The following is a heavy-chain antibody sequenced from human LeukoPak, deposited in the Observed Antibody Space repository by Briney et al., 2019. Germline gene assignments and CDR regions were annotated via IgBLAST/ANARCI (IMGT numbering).Heavy chain of an antibody. CDR3: ARGLTWMTVTIGRGWFDP. CDR2: IYHSGST. CDR1: GGSISSGAYS. J-gene: IGHJ5*02. D-gene: IGHD4-17*01. Sequence: SETLSLTCAVSGGSISSGAYSWSWIRQPPGKGLEWIGYIYHSGSTYYNPSLKSRVTISVDRSKNQFSLKLSSVTAADTAVYYCARGLTWMTVTIGRGWFDPWGQGTLVTVSS. V-gene: IGHV4-30-2*01.